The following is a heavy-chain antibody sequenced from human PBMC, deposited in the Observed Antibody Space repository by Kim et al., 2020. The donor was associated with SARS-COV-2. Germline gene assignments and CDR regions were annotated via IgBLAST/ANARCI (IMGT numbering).Heavy chain of an antibody. CDR3: ARGQEYYYGSGSYYTYYYYGMDV. Sequence: SVKVSCKASGGTFSSYTISWVRQAPGQGLEWMGRIIPILGIANYAQKFQGRVTITADKSTSTAYMELSSLRSEDTAVYYCARGQEYYYGSGSYYTYYYYGMDVWGQGTTVTVSS. D-gene: IGHD3-10*01. CDR1: GGTFSSYT. V-gene: IGHV1-69*02. CDR2: IIPILGIA. J-gene: IGHJ6*02.